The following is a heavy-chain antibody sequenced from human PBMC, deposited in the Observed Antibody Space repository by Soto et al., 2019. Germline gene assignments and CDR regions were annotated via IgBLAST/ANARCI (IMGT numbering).Heavy chain of an antibody. J-gene: IGHJ4*02. Sequence: QVQLVQSGAEVKKPGASVKVSCKASGYTFTSYYMNWVRKAPGQGLEWLGIINPSGGYTTYAQRFLGRGTMTRDTSTSTVHMELGSMTSEDTAVYYCARGGGILVVNAPDDHWGQGTLVTVSS. CDR2: INPSGGYT. V-gene: IGHV1-46*03. CDR3: ARGGGILVVNAPDDH. D-gene: IGHD2-21*01. CDR1: GYTFTSYY.